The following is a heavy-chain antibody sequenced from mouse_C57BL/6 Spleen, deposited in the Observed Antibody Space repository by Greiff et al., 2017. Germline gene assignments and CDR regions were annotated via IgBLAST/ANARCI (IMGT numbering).Heavy chain of an antibody. V-gene: IGHV1-62-2*01. CDR3: AREEEGRDGYRYGAMDY. CDR1: GYTFTEYT. CDR2: FYPGSGSI. Sequence: QVQLQQSGAELVKPGASVKLSCKASGYTFTEYTIHWVKQRSGQGLEWIGWFYPGSGSIKYNEKFKDKSTLTADKSYSTVYMELSRLTSEDAEVYFCAREEEGRDGYRYGAMDYWGQGTSVTVSS. D-gene: IGHD2-3*01. J-gene: IGHJ4*01.